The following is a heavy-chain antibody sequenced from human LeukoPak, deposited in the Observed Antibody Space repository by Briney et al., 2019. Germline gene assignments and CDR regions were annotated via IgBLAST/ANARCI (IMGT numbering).Heavy chain of an antibody. CDR2: IIPIFGTA. V-gene: IGHV1-69*13. J-gene: IGHJ3*02. CDR1: GGTFSSYA. Sequence: SVKVSCKASGGTFSSYAISWVRQAPGQGLEWMGGIIPIFGTANYAQKFQGRVTITADESTSTAYMELSSLRSEDTAVYYCASQDGGYCSSTSCYTVAFDIWGQGTMVTVSS. D-gene: IGHD2-2*02. CDR3: ASQDGGYCSSTSCYTVAFDI.